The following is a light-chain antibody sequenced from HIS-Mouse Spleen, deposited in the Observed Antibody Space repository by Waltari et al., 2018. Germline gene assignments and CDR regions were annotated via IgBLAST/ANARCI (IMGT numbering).Light chain of an antibody. CDR3: QQYYSTPYT. CDR2: WAS. CDR1: QSVLYCSNNKNY. J-gene: IGKJ2*01. Sequence: DIVMTQSPDSLAVSLGERATINCKSSQSVLYCSNNKNYLAWYQQKPGQPPKLLIYWASTRESWVPDRFSGSGYGTDFTLTISSLQAEDVAVYYCQQYYSTPYTFGQGTKLEIK. V-gene: IGKV4-1*01.